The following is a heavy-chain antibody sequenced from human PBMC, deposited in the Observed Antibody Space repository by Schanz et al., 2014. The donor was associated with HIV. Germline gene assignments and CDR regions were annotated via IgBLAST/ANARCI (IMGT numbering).Heavy chain of an antibody. CDR1: GYSFTGYY. J-gene: IGHJ6*02. CDR2: LNTNIGAT. Sequence: VQLVQSRGEVKKPGASVKASCKASGYSFTGYYIHWVRQAPGQGLEWMGWLNTNIGATDYAPKFQGRVTLTGDTSTGTAYMEMRRLRSGDTAVYYCARSSGWGGWSTWDGMDVWGQGTTVTVS. D-gene: IGHD6-19*01. V-gene: IGHV1-2*02. CDR3: ARSSGWGGWSTWDGMDV.